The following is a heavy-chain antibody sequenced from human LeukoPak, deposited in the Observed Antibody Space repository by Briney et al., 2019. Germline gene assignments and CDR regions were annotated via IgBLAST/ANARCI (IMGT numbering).Heavy chain of an antibody. CDR3: ARHLSGVTGYTYGRGIDS. CDR1: GSTFSGSA. Sequence: GGSLRLSCAASGSTFSGSAMHWVRQAPGKGLEWVGQIGSGAKSYATAYAASVKGRFTISRDDSKNTAYLQMNSLRAEDTAVYYCARHLSGVTGYTYGRGIDSWGQGTLVTVSS. V-gene: IGHV3-73*01. D-gene: IGHD5-18*01. CDR2: IGSGAKSYAT. J-gene: IGHJ4*02.